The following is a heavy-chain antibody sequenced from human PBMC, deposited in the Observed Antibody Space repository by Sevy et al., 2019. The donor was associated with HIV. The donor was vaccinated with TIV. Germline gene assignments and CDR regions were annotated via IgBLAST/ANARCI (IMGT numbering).Heavy chain of an antibody. D-gene: IGHD3-9*01. CDR3: TRQSSDILNHPTPFDY. CDR1: RFTFTGYY. J-gene: IGHJ4*02. CDR2: MNPNSGGT. V-gene: IGHV1-2*06. Sequence: ASVKVSCKASRFTFTGYYFHWVRQAPGQGLEWMGQMNPNSGGTKYAEKFHGRVTMTRDTSITTAYMELSSLTSDDTAVYYCTRQSSDILNHPTPFDYRGQGTLVTVSS.